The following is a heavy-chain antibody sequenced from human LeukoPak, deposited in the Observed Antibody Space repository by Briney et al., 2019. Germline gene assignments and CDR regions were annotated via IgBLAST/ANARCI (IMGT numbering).Heavy chain of an antibody. CDR1: GQTFSSYG. CDR3: ATGYPKRRPSDMLTVPLFDY. Sequence: ASVKVSCKTSGQTFSSYGFSWVRQAPGQGLEWMGWISGYNGNTKFEEKFQDRVTMTTDTSTNTAYMELRSLISDDTATYYCATGYPKRRPSDMLTVPLFDYWGQGSLVTVSS. D-gene: IGHD3-9*01. CDR2: ISGYNGNT. J-gene: IGHJ4*02. V-gene: IGHV1-18*01.